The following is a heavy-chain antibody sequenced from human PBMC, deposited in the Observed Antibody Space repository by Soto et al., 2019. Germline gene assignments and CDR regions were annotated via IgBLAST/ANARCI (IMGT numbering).Heavy chain of an antibody. CDR2: SRDKPQGYST. J-gene: IGHJ4*02. CDR1: GFTFSDHY. Sequence: EVQLVESGGGLVPPGGSLRLSCAGSGFTFSDHYIDWVRQAPGKGLEWVGRSRDKPQGYSTAYAASVKGRFTTSRDESKNSAYLQMNSLKTEDTAVYYCVRATYFSDSSGYTRCLDYWGQGTLVTVSS. D-gene: IGHD3-22*01. V-gene: IGHV3-72*01. CDR3: VRATYFSDSSGYTRCLDY.